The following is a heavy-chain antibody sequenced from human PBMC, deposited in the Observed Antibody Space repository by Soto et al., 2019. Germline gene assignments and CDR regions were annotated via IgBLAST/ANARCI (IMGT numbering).Heavy chain of an antibody. CDR2: IRNRANSHTT. CDR3: ATLERIVGGTWDY. Sequence: EVQLVESGGGLVQPGGSLRLSCAASGFTFSDHYMDWVHQSPGKGLEWVGRIRNRANSHTTVYAASVKGRFTISRDDSKNSVFLEMNSLKTEDTAVYYCATLERIVGGTWDYWGQGTLVTVSS. CDR1: GFTFSDHY. D-gene: IGHD1-26*01. V-gene: IGHV3-72*01. J-gene: IGHJ4*02.